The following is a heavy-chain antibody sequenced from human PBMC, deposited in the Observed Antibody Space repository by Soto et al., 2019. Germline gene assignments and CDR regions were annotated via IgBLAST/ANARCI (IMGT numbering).Heavy chain of an antibody. Sequence: QVQLQQWGAGLLKPSETLSLTCAVYGGSFSGYYWSWIRQPPGKGLEWIGEINHSGSTNYNPSLRSWVNISVDTVRNQFSLAISAVTAADPAVYYCERAAPRYCSGGGCYSGRDYWGRGMIVTVSS. CDR1: GGSFSGYY. J-gene: IGHJ4*02. CDR3: ERAAPRYCSGGGCYSGRDY. CDR2: INHSGST. V-gene: IGHV4-34*01. D-gene: IGHD2-15*01.